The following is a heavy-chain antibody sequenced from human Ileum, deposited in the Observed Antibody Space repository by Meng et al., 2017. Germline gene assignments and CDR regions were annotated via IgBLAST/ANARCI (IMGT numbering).Heavy chain of an antibody. D-gene: IGHD3-22*01. Sequence: LLVAWLFKPPETLSPTCAGYGGCLSGYYWSWIRQPPGNGLEWIGEINHSVSTNYNPSLKSRVTISVDTSKNLFSLKLSSVTAADTAVYYCARNYYDSSGEDSNDYWGQGTLVTVSS. CDR3: ARNYYDSSGEDSNDY. CDR2: INHSVST. J-gene: IGHJ4*02. CDR1: GGCLSGYY. V-gene: IGHV4-34*01.